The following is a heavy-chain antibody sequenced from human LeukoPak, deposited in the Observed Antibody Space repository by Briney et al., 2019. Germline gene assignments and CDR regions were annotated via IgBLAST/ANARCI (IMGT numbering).Heavy chain of an antibody. Sequence: GGSLRLSCAASGFTFSSYEMTWVRQAPGKGLEWVSYISSSGSTRTYADSVKGRFTISRVNAKNSLYLEMNSLRAEDTAVYYCAREIVSAVAGNFDYWGQGTLVTVSS. CDR3: AREIVSAVAGNFDY. D-gene: IGHD6-19*01. CDR2: ISSSGSTR. J-gene: IGHJ4*02. CDR1: GFTFSSYE. V-gene: IGHV3-48*03.